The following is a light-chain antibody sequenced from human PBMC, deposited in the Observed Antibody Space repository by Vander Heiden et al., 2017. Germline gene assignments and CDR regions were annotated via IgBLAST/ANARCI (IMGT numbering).Light chain of an antibody. J-gene: IGLJ3*02. V-gene: IGLV3-1*01. Sequence: SYALTQPPSVSVSTGQTASITCSGDKLGDKYASWYQQKPGQSPVLVVYQDTKRPSGIPERFSGSNSGNTATLTISGTQAMDEADYYCQAWDSSTVVFGGGTKLTVL. CDR1: KLGDKY. CDR3: QAWDSSTVV. CDR2: QDT.